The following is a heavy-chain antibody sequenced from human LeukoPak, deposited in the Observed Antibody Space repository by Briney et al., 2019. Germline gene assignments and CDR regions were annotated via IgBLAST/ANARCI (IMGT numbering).Heavy chain of an antibody. Sequence: GGSLRLSCAASGFTFSSYWMHWVRQAPGKGLVWVSRINSDGSSTDYADSVKGRFTISRDNAKSTLYLQMNSLTAEDTAVYYCASRPRGTYFFDHWGQGTLVTVSS. CDR2: INSDGSST. J-gene: IGHJ4*02. CDR3: ASRPRGTYFFDH. CDR1: GFTFSSYW. D-gene: IGHD3-16*01. V-gene: IGHV3-74*01.